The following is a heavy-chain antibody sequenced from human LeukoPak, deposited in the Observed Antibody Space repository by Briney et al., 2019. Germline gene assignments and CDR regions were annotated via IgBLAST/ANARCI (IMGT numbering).Heavy chain of an antibody. CDR3: ARRNSYYYCMDV. V-gene: IGHV1-18*01. CDR2: ISPYNGNT. D-gene: IGHD2/OR15-2a*01. Sequence: ASVKVPCKASGYTFTTYGLTWVRQSPGQRLELMGWISPYNGNTNYAQKFQGRVTMTTDTSTSTAYMELRSLRSDDTAVYYCARRNSYYYCMDVWGTGTTVTVSS. CDR1: GYTFTTYG. J-gene: IGHJ6*04.